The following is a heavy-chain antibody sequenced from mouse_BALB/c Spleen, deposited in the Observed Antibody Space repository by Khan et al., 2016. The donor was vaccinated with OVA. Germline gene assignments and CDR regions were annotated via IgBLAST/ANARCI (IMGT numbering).Heavy chain of an antibody. V-gene: IGHV1-85*01. Sequence: QVQLKESGAELVKPGASVKLSCKASGYTFTSYDINWVRQRPEQGLEWIGWMFPGDGSTKYNENFKGKATLTTDKSSSTAYMQLSRLTAEGCGADFCARGGYGGFAYWGQGTLVTVAA. CDR2: MFPGDGST. J-gene: IGHJ3*01. CDR3: ARGGYGGFAY. D-gene: IGHD2-14*01. CDR1: GYTFTSYD.